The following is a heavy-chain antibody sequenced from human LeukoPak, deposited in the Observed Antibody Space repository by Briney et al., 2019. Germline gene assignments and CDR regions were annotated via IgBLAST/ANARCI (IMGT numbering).Heavy chain of an antibody. CDR3: ARVHDTMMDY. CDR2: INSDGSTT. J-gene: IGHJ4*02. V-gene: IGHV3-74*01. CDR1: GFTFSNYW. Sequence: GGSLRLSCAASGFTFSNYWMHWVRHAPGKGLVWVSRINSDGSTTSYADSVKGRFTISRDNAKNTLYLQMCSLRAEDTAVYYCARVHDTMMDYWGQGTLVTVSS. D-gene: IGHD3-22*01.